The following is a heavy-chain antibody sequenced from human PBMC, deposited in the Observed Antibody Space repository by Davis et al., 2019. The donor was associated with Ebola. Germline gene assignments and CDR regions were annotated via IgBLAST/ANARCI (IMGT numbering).Heavy chain of an antibody. CDR3: VRHYDGMDV. V-gene: IGHV4-39*01. CDR1: GGSLSSSNFY. Sequence: MPSETLSLTCYVFGGSLSSSNFYWGWIRQSPGGGLEWIGTVYSGGKTLYKPSLASRVTIHSDAPRSQFFLNLRLVTAIDSAVYYCVRHYDGMDVWGHGTAVTVSS. CDR2: VYSGGKT. J-gene: IGHJ6*02.